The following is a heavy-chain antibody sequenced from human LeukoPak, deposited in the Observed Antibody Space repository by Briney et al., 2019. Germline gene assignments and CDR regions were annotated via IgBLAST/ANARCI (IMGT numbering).Heavy chain of an antibody. CDR2: INHSGST. J-gene: IGHJ4*02. CDR3: ARGPTVNYDILTGYYRFDY. D-gene: IGHD3-9*01. CDR1: GGSFSGYY. V-gene: IGHV4-34*01. Sequence: SETLSLTCAVYGGSFSGYYWTWIRQPPGKGLEWIGEINHSGSTNYNPSLKSRVTISVDTSKNQFSLKLTSVTAADTAVYYCARGPTVNYDILTGYYRFDYWGQGTLVTVSS.